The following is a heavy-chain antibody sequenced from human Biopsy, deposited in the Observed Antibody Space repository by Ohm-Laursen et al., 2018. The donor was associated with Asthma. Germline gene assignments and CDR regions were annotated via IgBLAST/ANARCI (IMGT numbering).Heavy chain of an antibody. CDR2: IFFDGSNK. Sequence: SLRLSCSASGFTFGDYWMRWVRQAPGKGLEWVAGIFFDGSNKYYADSVKGRFTISRDNSKDTLYLQVNSLRGDDTAVYYCARGKTWGRSYYFDYWGQGTLVTVSS. J-gene: IGHJ4*02. CDR1: GFTFGDYW. V-gene: IGHV3-30-3*01. D-gene: IGHD6-6*01. CDR3: ARGKTWGRSYYFDY.